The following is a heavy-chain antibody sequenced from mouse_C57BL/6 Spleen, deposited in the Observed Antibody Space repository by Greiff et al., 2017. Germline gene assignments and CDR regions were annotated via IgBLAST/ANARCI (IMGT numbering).Heavy chain of an antibody. J-gene: IGHJ2*01. CDR3: ASFITTVVVPYFDY. Sequence: VQLQQSGAELVKPGASVKLSCTASGFNIKDYYMHWVKQRTEQGLEWIGRIDPEDGETKYAPQFQGKATITADTSSNTAYLQLSSLTSEDTAVYYCASFITTVVVPYFDYWGQGTTLTVSS. CDR1: GFNIKDYY. D-gene: IGHD1-1*01. CDR2: IDPEDGET. V-gene: IGHV14-2*01.